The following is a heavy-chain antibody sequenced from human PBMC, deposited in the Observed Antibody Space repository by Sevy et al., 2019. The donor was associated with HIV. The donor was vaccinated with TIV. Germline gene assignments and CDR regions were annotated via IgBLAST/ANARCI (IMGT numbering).Heavy chain of an antibody. CDR3: TTDLLQRWLQAAAFDI. D-gene: IGHD5-18*01. Sequence: GGSLRLSCAASGFTFSNAWMSWVRQAPGKGLEWVGRIKSKTDGGTTDYAAPVKGRFTISRDNSKNTLYLQMNSLKTDDPAVYYITTDLLQRWLQAAAFDIWGQGTMVTVSS. V-gene: IGHV3-15*01. CDR2: IKSKTDGGTT. J-gene: IGHJ3*02. CDR1: GFTFSNAW.